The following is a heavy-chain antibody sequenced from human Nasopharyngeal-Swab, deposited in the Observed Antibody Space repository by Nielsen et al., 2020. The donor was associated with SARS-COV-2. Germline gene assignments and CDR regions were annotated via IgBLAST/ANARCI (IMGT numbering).Heavy chain of an antibody. CDR3: AKVPSGWYSALWY. D-gene: IGHD6-19*01. V-gene: IGHV3-23*01. CDR2: ISGSGGST. Sequence: GESLKISCAASGFTFSSYAMSWVRQDPGKGLEWVSAISGSGGSTYYADSVKGRFTISRDNSKNTLYLQMNSLRAEDTAVYYCAKVPSGWYSALWYWGQGTLVTVSS. CDR1: GFTFSSYA. J-gene: IGHJ4*02.